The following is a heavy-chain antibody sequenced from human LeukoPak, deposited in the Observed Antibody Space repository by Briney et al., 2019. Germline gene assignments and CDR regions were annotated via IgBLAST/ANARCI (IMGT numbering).Heavy chain of an antibody. CDR3: AREADSSSWGYFAY. D-gene: IGHD6-13*01. V-gene: IGHV3-53*01. CDR2: IYSGGST. CDR1: GFTVSSNY. Sequence: GGSLRLSCAASGFTVSSNYMSWVRQAPGKGLEWVSVIYSGGSTYYADSVKGRFTISRDNSKNTLYLQMNSLRAEDTAVYYCAREADSSSWGYFAYWGQGTLVTVSS. J-gene: IGHJ4*02.